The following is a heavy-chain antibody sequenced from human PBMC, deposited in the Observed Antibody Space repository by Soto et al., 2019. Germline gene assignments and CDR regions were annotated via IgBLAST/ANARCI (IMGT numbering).Heavy chain of an antibody. CDR1: GFTFSNYA. V-gene: IGHV3-30-3*01. J-gene: IGHJ6*02. Sequence: QVQLVESGGGVVQPGRSLRLSCAASGFTFSNYAVHWVRQAPGKGLEWVAIISYEGSNKYYADSVRGRITISRDNSKKTLYLQMNSLRAEDTGMYYCAREGYNILAGSYKGPPARPNYYYYGMDVWGQGTTVTVSS. CDR3: AREGYNILAGSYKGPPARPNYYYYGMDV. D-gene: IGHD3-9*01. CDR2: ISYEGSNK.